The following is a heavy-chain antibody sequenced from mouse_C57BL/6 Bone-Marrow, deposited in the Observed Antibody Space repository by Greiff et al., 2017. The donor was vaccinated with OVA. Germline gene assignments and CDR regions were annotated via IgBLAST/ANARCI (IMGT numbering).Heavy chain of an antibody. CDR1: GYTFTDYY. CDR3: ARDYGGYFDG. V-gene: IGHV1-76*01. J-gene: IGHJ2*01. CDR2: IYPGSGNT. Sequence: QVQLQQSGAELVRPGASVKLSCKASGYTFTDYYINWVKQRPGQGLEWIARIYPGSGNTYYNEKFKGKATLTAEKSSSTAYMQLSSLTSEDSAVYFCARDYGGYFDGWGQGTTLKFSS. D-gene: IGHD1-1*01.